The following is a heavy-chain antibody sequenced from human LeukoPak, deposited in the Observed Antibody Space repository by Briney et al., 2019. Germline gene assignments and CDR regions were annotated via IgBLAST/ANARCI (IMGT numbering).Heavy chain of an antibody. CDR1: PYTFNKYY. CDR2: INPSGRSA. V-gene: IGHV1-46*02. Sequence: GASVKVSCKASPYTFNKYYIHWVRQAPGQGLEWMGVINPSGRSASYAQRFQGRVTMTRDTSASTVYMDLSSLTSDDTAVYYCARDSVELERRNWFDPWGRGTLVTVSS. CDR3: ARDSVELERRNWFDP. J-gene: IGHJ5*02. D-gene: IGHD1-1*01.